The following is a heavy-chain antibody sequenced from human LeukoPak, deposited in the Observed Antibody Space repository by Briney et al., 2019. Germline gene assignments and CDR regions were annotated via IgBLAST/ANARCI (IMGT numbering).Heavy chain of an antibody. CDR3: AKDFNPRYSSGWFFDY. Sequence: GGSLRLSCAASGFTFSSYGMHWVRQAPGKGLEWVAFIRYDGSNKYYADSVKGRFTISRDNSKNTLYLQMNSLRAEDTAVYYCAKDFNPRYSSGWFFDYWGQGTLVTVSS. CDR1: GFTFSSYG. CDR2: IRYDGSNK. D-gene: IGHD6-19*01. V-gene: IGHV3-30*02. J-gene: IGHJ4*02.